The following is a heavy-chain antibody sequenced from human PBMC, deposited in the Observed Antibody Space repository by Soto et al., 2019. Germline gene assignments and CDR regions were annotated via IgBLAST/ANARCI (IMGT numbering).Heavy chain of an antibody. CDR2: IYPGDSDT. CDR3: ARPSIPAAMWYAFVGGSFWFDP. J-gene: IGHJ5*02. CDR1: GYSFTSYW. D-gene: IGHD2-2*01. V-gene: IGHV5-51*03. Sequence: EVQLVQSGAEVKKPGESLKISCKGSGYSFTSYWIGWVRQMPGKGLEWMGIIYPGDSDTRYSPSFQGQVTISADKSISTAYLQWSSLKASDTAMYYCARPSIPAAMWYAFVGGSFWFDPWGQGTLVTVSS.